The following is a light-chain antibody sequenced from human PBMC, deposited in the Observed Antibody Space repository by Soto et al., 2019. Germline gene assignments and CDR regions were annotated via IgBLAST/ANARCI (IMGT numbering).Light chain of an antibody. J-gene: IGKJ4*01. Sequence: DIQMTQSPSTLSASVGDRVTITCRASQSISSWLAWYQQKPGKAPKLLIYKASNLESGVPSRFSGGGSGTEFTLTITSLQPDDFATYYCQQYTTYPLTFGGGTKVEI. CDR2: KAS. V-gene: IGKV1-5*03. CDR1: QSISSW. CDR3: QQYTTYPLT.